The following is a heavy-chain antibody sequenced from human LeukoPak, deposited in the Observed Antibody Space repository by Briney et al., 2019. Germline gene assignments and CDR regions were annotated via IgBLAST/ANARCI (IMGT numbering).Heavy chain of an antibody. V-gene: IGHV1-69*05. D-gene: IGHD4-23*01. CDR1: GGTFSSYV. Sequence: SVKVSRKASGGTFSSYVISWVRPAPGQGLEWMGGIIPIFGTANYAQKFQGRVTITTDESTSTPYMELSSLRAEDTAVYYCARGPTDGGNSGGWFDPWGQGTLVTLSS. J-gene: IGHJ5*02. CDR2: IIPIFGTA. CDR3: ARGPTDGGNSGGWFDP.